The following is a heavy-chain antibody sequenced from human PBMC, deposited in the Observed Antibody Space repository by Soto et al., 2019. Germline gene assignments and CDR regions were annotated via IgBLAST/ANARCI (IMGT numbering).Heavy chain of an antibody. CDR1: GYTFTSYY. J-gene: IGHJ6*03. CDR3: ASTPAFPPDYSSEYYHYYYYMDV. CDR2: INPSGGST. Sequence: ASVKVSCKASGYTFTSYYMHWVRQAPGQGLEWMGIINPSGGSTSYAQKFQGRVTMTRDTSTSTVYMELSSLRSEDTAVYYCASTPAFPPDYSSEYYHYYYYMDVRGKGTTVTVSS. V-gene: IGHV1-46*03. D-gene: IGHD4-4*01.